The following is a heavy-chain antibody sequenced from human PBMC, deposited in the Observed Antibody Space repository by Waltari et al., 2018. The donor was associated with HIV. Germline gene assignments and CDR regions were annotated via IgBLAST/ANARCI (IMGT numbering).Heavy chain of an antibody. D-gene: IGHD6-19*01. CDR2: INVGNMVS. Sequence: QVQLVQSGAEVKKPGASVKISCRASGSNFNNAAVHWVRQAPGQGLEWLGDINVGNMVSRYSQMFQGRLTFNRDTSETTIFMELSSLKSEDTALYFCAGGSGWLVNVLDIWGQGTLVTVSS. CDR3: AGGSGWLVNVLDI. J-gene: IGHJ4*02. CDR1: GSNFNNAA. V-gene: IGHV1-3*01.